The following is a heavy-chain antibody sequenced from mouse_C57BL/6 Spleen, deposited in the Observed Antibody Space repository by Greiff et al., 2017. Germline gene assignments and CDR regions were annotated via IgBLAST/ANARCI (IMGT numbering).Heavy chain of an antibody. CDR2: IAPNSGGT. D-gene: IGHD1-1*01. J-gene: IGHJ1*03. CDR1: GYTFTSYW. V-gene: IGHV1-72*01. CDR3: ARSTVGYFDV. Sequence: QVQLQQSGAELAKPGASVKLSCKASGYTFTSYWMHWVKQRPGRGLEWIGRIAPNSGGTKYNEKFKSKDTLTVDKPSSTAYMQLSSLTSEDSAVYYCARSTVGYFDVWGTGTTVTVSS.